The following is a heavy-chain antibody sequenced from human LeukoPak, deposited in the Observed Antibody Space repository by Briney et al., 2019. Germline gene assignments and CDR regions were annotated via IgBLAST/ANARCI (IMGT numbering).Heavy chain of an antibody. CDR1: GFTFNTYP. CDR2: IQDDGAKT. Sequence: PGGSLRLSCAASGFTFNTYPMHWVRQAPGKGLEWVALIQDDGAKTNYADSVRGRFTISRDNSRSTVYLQMNGVKPDDTAVYYCATQTITLVVVISPFDYWGQGALVTVSS. D-gene: IGHD3-22*01. V-gene: IGHV3-30*02. CDR3: ATQTITLVVVISPFDY. J-gene: IGHJ4*02.